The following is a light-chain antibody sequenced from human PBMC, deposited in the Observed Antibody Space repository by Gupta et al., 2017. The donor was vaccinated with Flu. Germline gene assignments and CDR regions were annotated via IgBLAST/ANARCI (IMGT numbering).Light chain of an antibody. J-gene: IGLJ2*01. CDR1: SSNIGAGYD. CDR3: HSDDNSIRDSVV. Sequence: QSVLTQPPSVSGAPWPRVTISCTGSSSNIGAGYDVHWYQQLPGTAPKRLLVCNSNRPSAVHDRFSSATYCDSAAPVLTRRQHEDEADEDYHSDDNSIRDSVVFGGGTKLTVL. V-gene: IGLV1-40*01. CDR2: CNS.